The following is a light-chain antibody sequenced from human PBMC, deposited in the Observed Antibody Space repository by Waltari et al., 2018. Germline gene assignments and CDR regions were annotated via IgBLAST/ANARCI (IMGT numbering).Light chain of an antibody. CDR1: QSVSSY. J-gene: IGKJ1*01. Sequence: EIVLPQSPATLSLSPGERAPLPRRASQSVSSYLAWYQQNPGQAPRLLTYDASNRATGIPARFSGSGSGTDFTLTISSLEPEDFTVYYCQQRSNWPPWTFGQGTKVEIK. CDR3: QQRSNWPPWT. CDR2: DAS. V-gene: IGKV3-11*01.